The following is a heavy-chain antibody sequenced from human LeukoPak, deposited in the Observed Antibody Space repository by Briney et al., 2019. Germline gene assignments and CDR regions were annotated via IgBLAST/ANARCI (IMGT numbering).Heavy chain of an antibody. V-gene: IGHV4-39*01. CDR3: ARQGDGGRAYDH. Sequence: PSETLSLTCTVSGGSIGNSTYYWAWIRHPPGKGLEWIGTISDSGNTYSNPSLRRRFTISVDMSKNQFSLQLTSVTAADSAVYYCARQGDGGRAYDHWDQGTLVTVSS. CDR1: GGSIGNSTYY. CDR2: ISDSGNT. D-gene: IGHD4-23*01. J-gene: IGHJ4*02.